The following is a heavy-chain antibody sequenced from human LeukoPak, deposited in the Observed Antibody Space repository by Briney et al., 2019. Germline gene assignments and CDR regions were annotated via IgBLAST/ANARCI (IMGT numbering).Heavy chain of an antibody. CDR3: AKDLGYSGYDLIDY. D-gene: IGHD5-12*01. Sequence: GGSLRLSCAASGFTFSSYGMHWVRQAPGKGLEWVAVISYDGSNKYYADSVKGRFTISRDNSKNTLYLQMNSLRAEDTAVYYCAKDLGYSGYDLIDYWGQGTLVTVSS. CDR1: GFTFSSYG. J-gene: IGHJ4*02. CDR2: ISYDGSNK. V-gene: IGHV3-30*18.